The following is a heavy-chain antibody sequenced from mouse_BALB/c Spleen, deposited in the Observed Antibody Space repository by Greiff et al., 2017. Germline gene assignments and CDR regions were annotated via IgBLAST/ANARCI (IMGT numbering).Heavy chain of an antibody. Sequence: EVKLQESGGGLVQPGGSLKLSCAASGFDFSRYWMSWVRQAPGKGLEWIGEINPDSSTINYTPSLKDKFIISRDNAKNTLYLQMSKVRSEDTALYYCAREGYYGSSYGWFAYWGQGTLVTVSA. CDR3: AREGYYGSSYGWFAY. J-gene: IGHJ3*01. CDR1: GFDFSRYW. V-gene: IGHV4-1*02. D-gene: IGHD1-1*01. CDR2: INPDSSTI.